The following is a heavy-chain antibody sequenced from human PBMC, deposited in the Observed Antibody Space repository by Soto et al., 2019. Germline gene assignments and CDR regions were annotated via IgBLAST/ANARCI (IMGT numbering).Heavy chain of an antibody. J-gene: IGHJ4*02. D-gene: IGHD4-17*01. V-gene: IGHV4-59*08. Sequence: ATMSLTSTVSSCSISSYYWSWIRQPPGKGLEWIGYIYYSGSTNYNPSLKSRVTISVDTSKNPFTLKLSSVTAADTAVYYCAGGHDYGHYVVGLDYWGQGTLVTVSS. CDR3: AGGHDYGHYVVGLDY. CDR1: SCSISSYY. CDR2: IYYSGST.